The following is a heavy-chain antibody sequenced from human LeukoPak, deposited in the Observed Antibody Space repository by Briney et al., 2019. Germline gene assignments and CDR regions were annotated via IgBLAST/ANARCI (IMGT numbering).Heavy chain of an antibody. J-gene: IGHJ4*02. Sequence: PGGSLRLSCAVSGFTFSTYGMHWVRQAPGKGLEWVAAISYDGSNKYYADSVKGRFTISRDNSKNTLYLQMDSLRAEDTAVYYCAKGGTVVTRSRLDYWGQGTLVTVSS. CDR3: AKGGTVVTRSRLDY. CDR1: GFTFSTYG. V-gene: IGHV3-30*18. D-gene: IGHD4-23*01. CDR2: ISYDGSNK.